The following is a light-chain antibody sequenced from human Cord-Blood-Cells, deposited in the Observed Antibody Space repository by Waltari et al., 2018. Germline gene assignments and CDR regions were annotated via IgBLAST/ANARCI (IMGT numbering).Light chain of an antibody. J-gene: IGLJ1*01. CDR2: ERS. CDR3: SSYAGSNNYV. CDR1: SSDVGGYNY. V-gene: IGLV2-8*01. Sequence: QSALTQPPSASGSPGQSVTISCTGTSSDVGGYNYVSWYQQHPGKAPKLMIYERSKRPPGVPDRFSGSKSGNTASLTVSGLQGEDEADYYCSSYAGSNNYVFGTGTKVTVL.